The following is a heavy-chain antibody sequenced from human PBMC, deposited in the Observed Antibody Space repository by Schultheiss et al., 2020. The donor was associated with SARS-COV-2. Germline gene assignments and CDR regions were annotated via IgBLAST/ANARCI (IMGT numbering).Heavy chain of an antibody. CDR3: ARGNDFVYFFDS. CDR1: GGSISSSNW. V-gene: IGHV4-4*02. D-gene: IGHD3-3*01. Sequence: SETLSLTCAVSGGSISSSNWWSWVRQPPGKGLEWIGEIYHSGSTNYNPSLKSRLTISVDTSKNQFSLKLTSVTAADTAIYYCARGNDFVYFFDSWGQGTLVTVSS. J-gene: IGHJ4*02. CDR2: IYHSGST.